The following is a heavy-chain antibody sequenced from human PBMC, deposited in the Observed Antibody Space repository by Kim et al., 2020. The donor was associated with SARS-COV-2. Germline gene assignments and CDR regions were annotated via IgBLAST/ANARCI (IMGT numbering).Heavy chain of an antibody. D-gene: IGHD6-13*01. J-gene: IGHJ6*02. CDR1: GYSFTSYW. V-gene: IGHV5-51*01. CDR3: ARHGIAAAGTYHYGMDV. Sequence: GESLKISCKGSGYSFTSYWIGWVRQMPGKGLEWMGIIYPGDSDTRYSPSFQGQVTISADKSISTAYLQWSSLKASDTAMYYCARHGIAAAGTYHYGMDVWGQGTTVTVSS. CDR2: IYPGDSDT.